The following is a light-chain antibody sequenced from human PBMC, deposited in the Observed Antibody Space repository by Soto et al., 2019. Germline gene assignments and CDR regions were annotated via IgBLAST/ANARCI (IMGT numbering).Light chain of an antibody. CDR2: GAS. V-gene: IGKV3-15*01. CDR3: QQYNNWPIT. Sequence: IVMTLSPATLSVSQGERATLSCMASQSVSSTLAWYQQKPGQAPRLLIYGASTRATGIPARFSGSGSGTEFTLTISSLQSEDFAVYYCQQYNNWPITFGQGTRLEIK. CDR1: QSVSST. J-gene: IGKJ5*01.